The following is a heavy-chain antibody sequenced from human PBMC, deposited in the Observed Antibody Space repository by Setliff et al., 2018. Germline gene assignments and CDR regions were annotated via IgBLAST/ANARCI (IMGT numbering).Heavy chain of an antibody. J-gene: IGHJ3*02. V-gene: IGHV1-18*01. CDR3: ARELRPGPQAKYYYDSSGYSPFDI. Sequence: ASVKVSCKASGYTFTSYGISWVRQAPGQGLEWMGWISAYNGNTNYAQKLQGRVTMTTDTSTSTAYMELRSLRSDDTAVYYCARELRPGPQAKYYYDSSGYSPFDIWGQGKMVTVSS. D-gene: IGHD3-22*01. CDR2: ISAYNGNT. CDR1: GYTFTSYG.